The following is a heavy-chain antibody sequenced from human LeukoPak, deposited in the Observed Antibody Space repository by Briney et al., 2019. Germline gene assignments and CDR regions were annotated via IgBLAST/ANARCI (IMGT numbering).Heavy chain of an antibody. CDR1: GFTVSGNY. J-gene: IGHJ4*02. CDR2: IYSGGST. D-gene: IGHD3-3*01. Sequence: PGGSLRLSCAASGFTVSGNYLSWVRQAPGKGLESVSVIYSGGSTYYADSVKGRFTISRDNSKNTLYLQMNSLRAEDTAVYYCASVRWYYDFWSGYYFDYWGQGTLVTVSS. V-gene: IGHV3-66*02. CDR3: ASVRWYYDFWSGYYFDY.